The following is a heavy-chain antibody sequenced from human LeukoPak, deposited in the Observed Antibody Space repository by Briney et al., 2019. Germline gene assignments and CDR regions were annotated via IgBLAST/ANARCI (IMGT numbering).Heavy chain of an antibody. CDR1: GFIFSSYA. D-gene: IGHD1-1*01. Sequence: GGSLRLSCAASGFIFSSYAMSWVRQAPGKGLEWVAVISYDGSNKYYADSVKGRFTISRDNSKNTLYLQMNSLRAEDTAVYYCARVQLERPPGAFDIWGQGTMVTVSS. CDR2: ISYDGSNK. CDR3: ARVQLERPPGAFDI. V-gene: IGHV3-30-3*01. J-gene: IGHJ3*02.